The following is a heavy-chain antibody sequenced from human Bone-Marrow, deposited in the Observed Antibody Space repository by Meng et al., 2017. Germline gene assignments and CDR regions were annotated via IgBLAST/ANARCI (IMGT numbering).Heavy chain of an antibody. CDR3: ARGRYSGSYDY. CDR1: GYTFTGYY. J-gene: IGHJ4*02. D-gene: IGHD1-26*01. CDR2: INPNSGGT. V-gene: IGHV1-2*06. Sequence: QGQLVQSGAEVKKPGASVKVSCKASGYTFTGYYIHWVRQAPGQGLEWMGRINPNSGGTNYAQKFQGRVTITADESTSTAYMELSSLRSEDTAVYYCARGRYSGSYDYWGQGTLVTVSS.